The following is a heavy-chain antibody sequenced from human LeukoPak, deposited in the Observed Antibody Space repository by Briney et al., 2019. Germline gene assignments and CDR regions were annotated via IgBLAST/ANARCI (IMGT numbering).Heavy chain of an antibody. V-gene: IGHV6-1*01. CDR3: ARGKFMVRGVIIFHNYFDY. D-gene: IGHD3-10*01. Sequence: SQTLSLTCAISGDSVSSNSAAWNWIRQSPSRGLEWLGRTYYRSKWYNDYAVSVKSRITINPDTSKNQFSLQLNSVTPEDTAVYYCARGKFMVRGVIIFHNYFDYWGQGTLVTVSS. CDR2: TYYRSKWYN. CDR1: GDSVSSNSAA. J-gene: IGHJ4*02.